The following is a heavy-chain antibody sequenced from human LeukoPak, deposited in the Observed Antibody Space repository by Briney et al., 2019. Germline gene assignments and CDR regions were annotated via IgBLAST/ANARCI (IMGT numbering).Heavy chain of an antibody. V-gene: IGHV1-8*01. Sequence: ASVKVSCKTSGYTFTSYDINWVRQATGQGLEWMGWMNPNSGNTGYAEKFQGRVTMIRNTSISTAYMELSSLRSEDTAVYYCARGSGSGWYYAFDIWGQGTMVTVSS. CDR2: MNPNSGNT. D-gene: IGHD6-19*01. CDR1: GYTFTSYD. J-gene: IGHJ3*02. CDR3: ARGSGSGWYYAFDI.